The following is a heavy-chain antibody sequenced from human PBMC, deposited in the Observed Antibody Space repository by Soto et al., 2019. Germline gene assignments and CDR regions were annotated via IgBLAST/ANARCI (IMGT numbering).Heavy chain of an antibody. V-gene: IGHV1-18*04. CDR3: ARPYTWNSEVFAH. CDR1: GYPFGTYA. J-gene: IGHJ4*02. D-gene: IGHD1-7*01. Sequence: QVQLEQSGAEVKEPGASVKVSCKASGYPFGTYAITWVRQAPGQGLEWVGWISTNSGNTYYAQNFQGRVTLTTDTSTTTAYMELMSLTSDDTAIYYCARPYTWNSEVFAHWGKGTLVTVST. CDR2: ISTNSGNT.